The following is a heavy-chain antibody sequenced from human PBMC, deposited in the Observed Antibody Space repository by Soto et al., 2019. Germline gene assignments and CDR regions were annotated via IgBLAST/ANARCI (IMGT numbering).Heavy chain of an antibody. J-gene: IGHJ4*02. Sequence: GGSLRLSCAASGFTFSSFAMSWVRQAPGKGLEWVSAISGSGGSTYYADSVKGRFTISRDNSKNTLYLQMNSLRAEDTAVYYCTKDLVRTALVPAAMVPGYWGQGTLVTSPQ. D-gene: IGHD2-2*01. CDR2: ISGSGGST. CDR3: TKDLVRTALVPAAMVPGY. V-gene: IGHV3-23*01. CDR1: GFTFSSFA.